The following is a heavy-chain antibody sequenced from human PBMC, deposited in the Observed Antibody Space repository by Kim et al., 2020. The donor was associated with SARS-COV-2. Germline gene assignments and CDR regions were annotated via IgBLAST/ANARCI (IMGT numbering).Heavy chain of an antibody. Sequence: ASVKVSCKASGYTFTGYYMHWVRQAPGQGLEWMGWINPNSGGTNYAQKFQGRVTMTRDTSISTAYMELSRLRSDDTAVYYCARVGLWFGEFYFDYWGQGTLVTVSS. CDR1: GYTFTGYY. J-gene: IGHJ4*02. D-gene: IGHD3-10*01. CDR3: ARVGLWFGEFYFDY. V-gene: IGHV1-2*02. CDR2: INPNSGGT.